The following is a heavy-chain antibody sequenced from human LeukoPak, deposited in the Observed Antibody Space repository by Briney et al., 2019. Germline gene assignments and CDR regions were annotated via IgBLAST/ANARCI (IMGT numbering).Heavy chain of an antibody. J-gene: IGHJ4*02. V-gene: IGHV4-34*01. D-gene: IGHD3-16*02. CDR3: ARHPVSDYDYVWGSYRSD. Sequence: SETLSLSCAAYGGSFSGYYWSWIRQTPGKGLEWIGEINHSGSTTYNPSLKSRVSISVDTSKNQFSMKAKSVTAADTAVYYCARHPVSDYDYVWGSYRSDWGQGTLVTVSS. CDR1: GGSFSGYY. CDR2: INHSGST.